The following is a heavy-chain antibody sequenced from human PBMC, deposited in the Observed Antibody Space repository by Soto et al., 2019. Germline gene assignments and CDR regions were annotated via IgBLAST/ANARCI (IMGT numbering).Heavy chain of an antibody. CDR2: IYHSGST. CDR3: ARDLFESGPYPHCSSTSCKGY. J-gene: IGHJ4*02. V-gene: IGHV4-4*02. CDR1: GVSISSINW. Sequence: SATLSLTCAFSGVSISSINWWSGVRQPPGQGLEWIGEIYHSGSTNYNPSLKSRVTISVDKSKNQFSLKLSSVTAADTAVYYCARDLFESGPYPHCSSTSCKGYWGKGNLVTVDS. D-gene: IGHD2-2*01.